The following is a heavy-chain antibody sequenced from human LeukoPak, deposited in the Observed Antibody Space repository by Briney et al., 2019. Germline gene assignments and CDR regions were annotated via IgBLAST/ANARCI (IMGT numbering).Heavy chain of an antibody. CDR2: INHSGST. CDR3: ARRASSSWFNWFDP. CDR1: GGSFSGYY. Sequence: SETLSLTCAVYGGSFSGYYWSWIRQPPGKGLEWIGEINHSGSTNYNPFLKSRVTISVDTSKNQFSLKLSSETAADTAVYYCARRASSSWFNWFDPWGQGTLVTVSS. J-gene: IGHJ5*02. V-gene: IGHV4-34*01. D-gene: IGHD6-13*01.